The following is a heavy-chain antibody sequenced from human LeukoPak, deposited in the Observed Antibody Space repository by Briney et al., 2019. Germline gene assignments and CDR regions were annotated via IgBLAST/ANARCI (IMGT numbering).Heavy chain of an antibody. CDR1: GFTFNNYA. V-gene: IGHV3-23*01. J-gene: IGHJ4*02. CDR2: ISDGGSDT. D-gene: IGHD6-6*01. CDR3: AKRVSYSNSAAYFDY. Sequence: GGSLRLSCAASGFTFNNYAMTWVRQAPGKGLEWVSSISDGGSDTYYAGSVKGRFTVSRDNSKNTLYMQMNSLRAEDTAVYYCAKRVSYSNSAAYFDYWGQGSLVTVSS.